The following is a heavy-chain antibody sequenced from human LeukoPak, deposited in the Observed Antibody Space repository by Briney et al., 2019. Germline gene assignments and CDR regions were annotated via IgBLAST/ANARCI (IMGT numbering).Heavy chain of an antibody. CDR3: AGDSSSWFNWFDP. CDR2: ISAYNGNT. CDR1: GYTFTSYG. J-gene: IGHJ5*02. V-gene: IGHV1-18*01. D-gene: IGHD6-13*01. Sequence: ASVKVSCKASGYTFTSYGISWVRQAPGQGLEWMGWISAYNGNTNYAQKLRGRVTMTTDTSTSTAYMELRSLRSDDTAVYYCAGDSSSWFNWFDPWGQGTLVTVSS.